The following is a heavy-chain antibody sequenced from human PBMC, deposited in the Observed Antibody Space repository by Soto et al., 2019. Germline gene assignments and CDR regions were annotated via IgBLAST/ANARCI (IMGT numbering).Heavy chain of an antibody. CDR1: GFTFSNAW. CDR3: TTSIEKDYYYYYGMDV. J-gene: IGHJ6*02. CDR2: IKSKTDGGTT. V-gene: IGHV3-15*07. D-gene: IGHD6-6*01. Sequence: EVQLVESGGGLVKPGGSLRLSCAASGFTFSNAWMNWVRQAPGKGLEWVGRIKSKTDGGTTDYAAPVKGRFTISRDDSKNTLYPQMNSLKTEDTAVYYCTTSIEKDYYYYYGMDVWGQGTTVTVSS.